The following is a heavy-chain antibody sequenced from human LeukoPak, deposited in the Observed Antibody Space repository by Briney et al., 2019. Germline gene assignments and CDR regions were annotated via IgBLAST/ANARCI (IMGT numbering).Heavy chain of an antibody. Sequence: ASVKVSCKASGYTFTRYYMHWVRQAPGQGLEWMGWINPNSGGTNYAQKFQGRVTMTRDTSISTAYMELSRLRSDDTAVYYCARKSIAARKFDYWGQGTLVTVSS. V-gene: IGHV1-2*02. D-gene: IGHD6-6*01. CDR1: GYTFTRYY. CDR3: ARKSIAARKFDY. CDR2: INPNSGGT. J-gene: IGHJ4*02.